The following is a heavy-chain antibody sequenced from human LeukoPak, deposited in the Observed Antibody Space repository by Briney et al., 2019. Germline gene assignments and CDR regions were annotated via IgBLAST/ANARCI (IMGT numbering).Heavy chain of an antibody. Sequence: GGSLRLSCAATGFIFEDYGMVWIRQAPGKGLEWVSGISWNGAGTDYADSVKGRFTISRDNSKNTLYLQMNSLRAEDTAVYYCAKPTRGSGSFLIDFWGQGTLVTVSS. D-gene: IGHD1-26*01. CDR2: ISWNGAGT. J-gene: IGHJ4*02. CDR3: AKPTRGSGSFLIDF. V-gene: IGHV3-20*04. CDR1: GFIFEDYG.